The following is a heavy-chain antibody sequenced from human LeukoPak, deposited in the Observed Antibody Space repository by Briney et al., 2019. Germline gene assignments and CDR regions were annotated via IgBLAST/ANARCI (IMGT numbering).Heavy chain of an antibody. D-gene: IGHD6-13*01. J-gene: IGHJ4*02. V-gene: IGHV3-21*01. CDR1: GFTFSSYS. Sequence: GGSLRLSCAASGFTFSSYSMNWVRQAPGKGLEWVSSISSSSSYIYYADSVKGRFTISRDNAKNSLYLQMNSLRAEDTAVYYCARDRTGIAADEDGLDYWGQGTLVTVSS. CDR2: ISSSSSYI. CDR3: ARDRTGIAADEDGLDY.